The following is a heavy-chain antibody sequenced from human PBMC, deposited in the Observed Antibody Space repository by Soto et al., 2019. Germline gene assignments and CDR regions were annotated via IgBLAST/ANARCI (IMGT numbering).Heavy chain of an antibody. CDR3: AMVDVYVTPSPQDV. J-gene: IGHJ6*02. D-gene: IGHD3-16*01. CDR1: GYTFTRYG. CDR2: ITTHNGNT. Sequence: QVQLVQSGAEVKNPGASVKVSCKASGYTFTRYGIGWARQAPGQGLEWMGWITTHNGNTNYAQNVQGRVTLTTDTSTRTAYMELRSLRSNDTAIYYCAMVDVYVTPSPQDVWGQGTTVIVSS. V-gene: IGHV1-18*01.